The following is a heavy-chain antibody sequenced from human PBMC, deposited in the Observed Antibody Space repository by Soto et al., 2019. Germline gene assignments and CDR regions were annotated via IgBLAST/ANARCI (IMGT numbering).Heavy chain of an antibody. V-gene: IGHV3-74*01. CDR2: INSDGSST. J-gene: IGHJ6*03. D-gene: IGHD1-1*01. CDR3: ARGAPTRDFYYYMDV. Sequence: GGSLRLSCAASGFTFSNYWMHWVRQIPGKGLVWVSRINSDGSSTSYADSVKGRFTISRDNAKNTLYLQMNSLRAEDTAVYYCARGAPTRDFYYYMDVWGKGTTVTVSS. CDR1: GFTFSNYW.